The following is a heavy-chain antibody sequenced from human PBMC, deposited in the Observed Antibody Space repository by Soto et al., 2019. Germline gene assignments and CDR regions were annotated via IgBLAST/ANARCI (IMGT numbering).Heavy chain of an antibody. J-gene: IGHJ2*01. V-gene: IGHV4-30-4*01. Sequence: QVPLQGAGPGLVKPSETLSLTCTGSGGSISGGGYYWSWIRQPPGKGLEWIGYTYDSGSTYYHPSLKSRISISIDTSKNQFSLRLTSVTAADTAVYYCAREIIPLTTDWYFDLWGRGTLVTVSS. CDR2: TYDSGST. D-gene: IGHD4-17*01. CDR3: AREIIPLTTDWYFDL. CDR1: GGSISGGGYY.